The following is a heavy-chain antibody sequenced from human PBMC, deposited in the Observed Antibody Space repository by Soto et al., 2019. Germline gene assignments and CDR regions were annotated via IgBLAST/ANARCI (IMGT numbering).Heavy chain of an antibody. CDR1: GGTFSSFT. V-gene: IGHV1-69*01. Sequence: QVPLVQSGAEVKKPGSSVKVSCKASGGTFSSFTISWVRQAPGQGLEWMGGIIPIYGTANYAQKFQGRVTITADASTRTAYMELSSLSSEDTAVYYCAKDRRADWESYYYYAMDVWGQGTTVTVSS. D-gene: IGHD1-26*01. J-gene: IGHJ6*02. CDR2: IIPIYGTA. CDR3: AKDRRADWESYYYYAMDV.